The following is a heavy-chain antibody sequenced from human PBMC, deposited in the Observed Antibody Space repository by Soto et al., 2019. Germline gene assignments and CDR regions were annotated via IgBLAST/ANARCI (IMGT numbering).Heavy chain of an antibody. V-gene: IGHV3-11*01. J-gene: IGHJ4*02. CDR1: GFTFSDYY. CDR2: ISRSGSTI. Sequence: QVQLVESGGGLVKPGGSLRLSCATSGFTFSDYYMSWIRQAPGKGLEWVSYISRSGSTIYYADSVKGRFTISRDNAKNSVYLQMNSLRAEDTGVYYCATVRYGVHFDHWGQGTLVTVSS. CDR3: ATVRYGVHFDH. D-gene: IGHD4-17*01.